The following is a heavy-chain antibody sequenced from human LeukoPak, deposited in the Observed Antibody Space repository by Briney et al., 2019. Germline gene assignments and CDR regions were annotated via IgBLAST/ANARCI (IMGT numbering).Heavy chain of an antibody. J-gene: IGHJ4*02. Sequence: GRSLRLSCAASGFTFSSYGMHWVRQAPGKGLEWVSAISGSGGSTYYADSVKGRFTISRDNSKNTLYLQMNSLRAEDTAVYYCAKDGEASGSSPEDYYFDYWGQGTLVTVSS. CDR2: ISGSGGST. V-gene: IGHV3-23*01. CDR1: GFTFSSYG. D-gene: IGHD6-6*01. CDR3: AKDGEASGSSPEDYYFDY.